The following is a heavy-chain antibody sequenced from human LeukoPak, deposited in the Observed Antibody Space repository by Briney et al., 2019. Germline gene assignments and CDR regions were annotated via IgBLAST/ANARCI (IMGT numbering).Heavy chain of an antibody. CDR2: INPSDSYT. CDR3: ATSIQLLWFGELGDGMDV. Sequence: GESLRISCKGSGYSFTSYWISWVRQMPGKGLEWMGRINPSDSYTNYSPSFQGHVTISADKSISTAYLQWSSLKASDTAMYYCATSIQLLWFGELGDGMDVWGKGTTVTVSS. D-gene: IGHD3-10*01. J-gene: IGHJ6*04. CDR1: GYSFTSYW. V-gene: IGHV5-10-1*01.